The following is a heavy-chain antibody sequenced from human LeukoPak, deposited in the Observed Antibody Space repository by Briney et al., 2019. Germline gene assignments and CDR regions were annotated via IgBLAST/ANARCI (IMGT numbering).Heavy chain of an antibody. D-gene: IGHD6-13*01. V-gene: IGHV3-30*18. CDR3: AKTAAGTEYYFDY. CDR2: IWYGGSNK. CDR1: GFTFSSYG. Sequence: GRSLRLSCAASGFTFSSYGMHWVRQALGKGLEWVAVIWYGGSNKYYADSVKGRFTISRDNSKNTLYLQMNSLRAEDTAVYYCAKTAAGTEYYFDYWGQGTLVTVSS. J-gene: IGHJ4*02.